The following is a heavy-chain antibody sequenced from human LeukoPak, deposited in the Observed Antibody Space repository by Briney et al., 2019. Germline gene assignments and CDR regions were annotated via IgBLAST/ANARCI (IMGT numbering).Heavy chain of an antibody. J-gene: IGHJ4*02. D-gene: IGHD6-19*01. CDR1: GYTSTGYY. CDR2: MNPNTGAT. CDR3: ARDRVGSGWPRPWYFEF. Sequence: ASVKVSCKPSGYTSTGYYLHWVRQAPGQALEWMGWMNPNTGATIYAQKFQGRVTMSRDTSISTAYMELTSLRSDDTAVYYCARDRVGSGWPRPWYFEFWGQGTLVAVSS. V-gene: IGHV1-2*02.